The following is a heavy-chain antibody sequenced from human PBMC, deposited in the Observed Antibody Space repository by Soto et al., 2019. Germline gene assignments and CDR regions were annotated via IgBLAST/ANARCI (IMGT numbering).Heavy chain of an antibody. CDR3: ARGRDYSNYESPFSFDY. D-gene: IGHD4-4*01. CDR2: SYYRWST. V-gene: IGHV4-59*01. CDR1: GGSISSYY. Sequence: QVQLQESGPGLVKPSETLSLTCTVAGGSISSYYWSWIRQPPGKGLEWIGYSYYRWSTKYNPSLKSRVTITVDTSKNQFPLKLSSVTTADTAVYYCARGRDYSNYESPFSFDYWGQGTLVTVSS. J-gene: IGHJ4*02.